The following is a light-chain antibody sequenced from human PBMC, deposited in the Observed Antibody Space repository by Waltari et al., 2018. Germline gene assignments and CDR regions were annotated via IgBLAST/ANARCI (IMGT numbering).Light chain of an antibody. V-gene: IGKV4-1*01. Sequence: DIVLPHSPASLAVSLGERATISCRSRHSFLYSSNNNNYLAWSQQKPGQPPKLLIYWALTREAGVPDRCRGSGSGTEFTRTSSSRQAEDVAVYYGQQYYSTLTGGGGTKVESK. J-gene: IGKJ4*02. CDR1: HSFLYSSNNNNY. CDR2: WAL. CDR3: QQYYSTLT.